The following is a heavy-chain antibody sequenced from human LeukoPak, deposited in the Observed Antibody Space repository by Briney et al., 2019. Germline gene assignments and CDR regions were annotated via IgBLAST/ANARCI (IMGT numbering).Heavy chain of an antibody. Sequence: ASVKVSCKASGYTFTSYDINWVRQATGQGLEWMGWMNPNSGNTGYAQKFQGRVTMTRNTSISTAYMELSSLRSEDTAVYYCARVGPPPNWFDPWGQGTLVTVSS. CDR3: ARVGPPPNWFDP. J-gene: IGHJ5*02. D-gene: IGHD3-16*01. V-gene: IGHV1-8*01. CDR1: GYTFTSYD. CDR2: MNPNSGNT.